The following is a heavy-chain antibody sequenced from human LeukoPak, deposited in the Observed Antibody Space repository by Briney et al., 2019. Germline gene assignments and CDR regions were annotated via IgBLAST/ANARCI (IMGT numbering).Heavy chain of an antibody. D-gene: IGHD6-19*01. V-gene: IGHV3-74*01. CDR1: GFTFSSYW. J-gene: IGHJ4*02. Sequence: GSLRLSCAASGFTFSSYWMHWVRQAPGKGLVWVSRINTDGSSTSYADFVKGRFTISRDNAKNTLYLQMNSLRAEDTAVYYCARAYSSGWYSFDYWGQGTLVTVSS. CDR3: ARAYSSGWYSFDY. CDR2: INTDGSST.